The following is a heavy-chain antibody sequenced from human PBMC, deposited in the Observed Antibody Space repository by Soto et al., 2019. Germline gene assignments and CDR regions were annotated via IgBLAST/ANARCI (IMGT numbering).Heavy chain of an antibody. V-gene: IGHV1-8*01. D-gene: IGHD2-15*01. CDR2: MNPNSGNT. CDR3: ARAGSCSGGSCYHFDY. CDR1: GYTFTSYD. J-gene: IGHJ4*02. Sequence: QVQLVQSGAEVKKPGASVKVSCKASGYTFTSYDINWVRQATGQGLEWMGWMNPNSGNTGYAQKFQGRVTMTRNTSISTAYMELSSLRSEDTAVYYCARAGSCSGGSCYHFDYWGQGTLVTVSS.